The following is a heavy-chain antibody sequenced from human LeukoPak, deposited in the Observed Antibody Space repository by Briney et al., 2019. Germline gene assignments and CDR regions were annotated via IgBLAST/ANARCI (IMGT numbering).Heavy chain of an antibody. CDR3: ARGHYYDSSGYYSFFDY. J-gene: IGHJ4*02. V-gene: IGHV3-48*04. D-gene: IGHD3-22*01. CDR2: ISSSGSTI. Sequence: GGSLRLSCVVSGFTFKSFWMSWVRQAPGKGLEWVSYISSSGSTIYYADSVKGRFTISRDNAKNSLYLQMNSLRAEDTAVYYCARGHYYDSSGYYSFFDYWGQGTLVTVSS. CDR1: GFTFKSFW.